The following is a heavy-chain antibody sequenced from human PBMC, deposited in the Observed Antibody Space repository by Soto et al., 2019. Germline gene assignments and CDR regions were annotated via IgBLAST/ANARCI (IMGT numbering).Heavy chain of an antibody. V-gene: IGHV3-9*01. CDR1: GFTFDDYV. CDR2: ISWDSGSI. J-gene: IGHJ2*01. Sequence: EVQLVESGGGLVRPGRSLRLSCAASGFTFDDYVMHWVRQAPGKGLEWVSSISWDSGSIDYADSVKGRFTISRDNAKNSLYLQVNSLRTEDTAFYYCAKDRGWGGAPGTLWDFDLWGRGTLVTVSS. D-gene: IGHD6-13*01. CDR3: AKDRGWGGAPGTLWDFDL.